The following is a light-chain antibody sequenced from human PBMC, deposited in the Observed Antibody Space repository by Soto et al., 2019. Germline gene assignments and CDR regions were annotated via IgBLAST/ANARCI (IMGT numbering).Light chain of an antibody. Sequence: QSVLTQPASVSASPGQSITITCTGTTSDIGAYDYVSWYQQHPGKAPELIIYDVSNRPSGVSNRFSGSKSGNTASLTISGLQAEDEADYYCSSYTDSTYVFGPVTKLTVL. CDR1: TSDIGAYDY. CDR3: SSYTDSTYV. V-gene: IGLV2-14*01. CDR2: DVS. J-gene: IGLJ1*01.